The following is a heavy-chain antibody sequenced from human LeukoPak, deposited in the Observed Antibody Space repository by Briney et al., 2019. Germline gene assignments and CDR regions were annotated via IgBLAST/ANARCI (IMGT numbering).Heavy chain of an antibody. CDR3: ATVIDNSGSLGF. Sequence: QPGGSLRLSCAASGFTVSNNRMSWVRQAPGKGLEWVSVIYSGGSTYYTDSVKGRFTISRDSSKHTLYLQMNSLRAEDTAVYYCATVIDNSGSLGFWGQGTLVTVSS. CDR1: GFTVSNNR. D-gene: IGHD3-22*01. CDR2: IYSGGST. J-gene: IGHJ4*02. V-gene: IGHV3-53*01.